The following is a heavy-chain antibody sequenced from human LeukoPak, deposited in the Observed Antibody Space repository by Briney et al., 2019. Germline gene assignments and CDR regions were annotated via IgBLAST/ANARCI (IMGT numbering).Heavy chain of an antibody. V-gene: IGHV4-39*01. CDR3: ARVAPDGLRYYYMDV. D-gene: IGHD1-14*01. Sequence: PSETLSLTCTVSGGSISSSSYYWGWIRQPPGKGLEWIGSIYYSGSTYYNPSLKSRVTISVDTSKNQFSLKLSSVTAADTAVYYCARVAPDGLRYYYMDVWGKGTTVTVSS. J-gene: IGHJ6*03. CDR1: GGSISSSSYY. CDR2: IYYSGST.